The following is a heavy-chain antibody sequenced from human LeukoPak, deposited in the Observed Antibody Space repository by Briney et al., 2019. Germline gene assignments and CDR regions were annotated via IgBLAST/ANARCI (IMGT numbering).Heavy chain of an antibody. Sequence: PGGSLRLSCAASGFTFNNYAMSWVRQAPGKGLEWASTISGSGGSTYYADSVKGRFTISRDNSKNTLYLQMNSLRAEDTAVYYCAKESGSSSWPIDYWGQGTLVTVSS. D-gene: IGHD6-13*01. CDR1: GFTFNNYA. V-gene: IGHV3-23*01. J-gene: IGHJ4*02. CDR3: AKESGSSSWPIDY. CDR2: ISGSGGST.